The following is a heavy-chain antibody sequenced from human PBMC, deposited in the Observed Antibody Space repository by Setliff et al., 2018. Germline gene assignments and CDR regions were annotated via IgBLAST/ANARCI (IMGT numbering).Heavy chain of an antibody. Sequence: GGSLRLSCAASGFTFRSYWLSWVRQATGKGLEWVAFIRYDGSNKYYADSVKGLFTISRDNSKNTLYLQMNSLRAGDTAVYYCAKDYYPHGLRYFDSTPFYYWGQGTLVTVSS. V-gene: IGHV3-30*02. CDR1: GFTFRSYW. CDR2: IRYDGSNK. CDR3: AKDYYPHGLRYFDSTPFYY. D-gene: IGHD3-9*01. J-gene: IGHJ4*02.